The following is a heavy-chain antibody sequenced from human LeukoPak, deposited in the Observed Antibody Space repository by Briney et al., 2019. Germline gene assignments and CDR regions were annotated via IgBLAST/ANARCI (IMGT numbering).Heavy chain of an antibody. J-gene: IGHJ6*02. V-gene: IGHV3-33*01. CDR2: IWYDGSNK. CDR1: GFTFSSYG. D-gene: IGHD2-15*01. Sequence: GRSLRLSCAASGFTFSSYGMHWVRQAPGKGLEWVAVIWYDGSNKYYADSVKGRFTISRDNSKNTLYLQMNSLRAEDTAVYYCASAKGGGYYGMDVWGQGTTVTVSS. CDR3: ASAKGGGYYGMDV.